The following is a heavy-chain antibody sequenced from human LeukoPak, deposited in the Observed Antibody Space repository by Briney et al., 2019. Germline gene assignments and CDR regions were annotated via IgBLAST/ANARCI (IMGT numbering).Heavy chain of an antibody. CDR1: GYTFTSCA. V-gene: IGHV7-4-1*02. D-gene: IGHD2-2*01. CDR3: TRQGPGYCGSTSCYGVDY. CDR2: INTNTGNT. Sequence: ASVKVSCKASGYTFTSCAMNWVRQAPGQGLEWMGWINTNTGNTTYAQGFKGRFIFSLDTSVSTAYLQISSLKAEDTAMYYCTRQGPGYCGSTSCYGVDYWGQGTLVTVSS. J-gene: IGHJ4*02.